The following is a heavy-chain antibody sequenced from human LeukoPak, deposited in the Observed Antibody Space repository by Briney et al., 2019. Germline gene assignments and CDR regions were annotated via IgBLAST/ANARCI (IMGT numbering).Heavy chain of an antibody. Sequence: PSETLSLTCTVSGGSISSSSYYWGWIRQPPGKGLEWIGSIYYSGSTYYNPSLKSRVTISVDTSKNQFSLKLSSVTAADTAVYYCAAGVLDSTSYWGQGTLVTVSS. D-gene: IGHD2/OR15-2a*01. V-gene: IGHV4-39*07. CDR1: GGSISSSSYY. CDR2: IYYSGST. J-gene: IGHJ4*02. CDR3: AAGVLDSTSY.